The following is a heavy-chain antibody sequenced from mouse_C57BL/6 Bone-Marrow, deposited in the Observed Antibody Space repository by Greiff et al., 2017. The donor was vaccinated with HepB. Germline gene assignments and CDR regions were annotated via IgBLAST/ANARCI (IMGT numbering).Heavy chain of an antibody. Sequence: QVQLQQPGADLVRPGSSVKLSCKASGYTFTSYWMHWVKQRPIQGLEWIGNIDPSDSETHYNQKFKDKATLTVDKSSSTAYMQLSSLTSEDSAVYYCARGSTAWFAYWGQGTLVTVSA. V-gene: IGHV1-52*01. D-gene: IGHD1-1*01. J-gene: IGHJ3*01. CDR1: GYTFTSYW. CDR3: ARGSTAWFAY. CDR2: IDPSDSET.